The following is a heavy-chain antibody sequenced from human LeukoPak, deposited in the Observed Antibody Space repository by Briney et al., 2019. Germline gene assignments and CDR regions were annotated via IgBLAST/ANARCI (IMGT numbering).Heavy chain of an antibody. J-gene: IGHJ4*02. D-gene: IGHD6-13*01. CDR2: MNPNSGNT. V-gene: IGHV1-8*01. Sequence: RWASVKVSCKASGYTFTSYDINWVRQATGQGLEWMGWMNPNSGNTGYAQKFQGSVTMTRNTSISTAYMELSSLRSEDTAVYYCARGAAAAGTVDYWGQGTLVTVSS. CDR3: ARGAAAAGTVDY. CDR1: GYTFTSYD.